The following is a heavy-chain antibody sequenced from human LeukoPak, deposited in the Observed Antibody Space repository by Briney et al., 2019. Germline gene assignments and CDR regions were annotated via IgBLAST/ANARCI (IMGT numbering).Heavy chain of an antibody. CDR3: ARVNVLEWQQLVSYYYYYGMDV. CDR2: MNPNSGNT. J-gene: IGHJ6*02. D-gene: IGHD6-13*01. Sequence: ASVKVSCKASGYTFTSYDINWVRQAPGQGLEWMGWMNPNSGNTGYAQKFQGRVTMTRNTSISTAYMELSSLRSEDTAVYYCARVNVLEWQQLVSYYYYYGMDVWGQGTTVTVSS. CDR1: GYTFTSYD. V-gene: IGHV1-8*01.